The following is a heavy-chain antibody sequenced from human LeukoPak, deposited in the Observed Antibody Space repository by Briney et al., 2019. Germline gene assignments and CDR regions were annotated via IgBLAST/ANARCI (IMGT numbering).Heavy chain of an antibody. D-gene: IGHD3-22*01. CDR2: ISPSGGST. CDR3: ARDPQTYYYDSSGYYYPYYFDY. J-gene: IGHJ4*02. V-gene: IGHV1-46*01. Sequence: ASVKVSCKASGYIFTAHYMHWVRQAPGQGPEWMGVISPSGGSTTYAQKFQGRVTLTRDMSTSTDYLELSSLGSEDTAVYYCARDPQTYYYDSSGYYYPYYFDYWGQGTLVTVSS. CDR1: GYIFTAHY.